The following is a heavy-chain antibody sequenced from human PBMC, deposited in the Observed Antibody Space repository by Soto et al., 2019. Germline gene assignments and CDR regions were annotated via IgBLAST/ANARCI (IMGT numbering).Heavy chain of an antibody. CDR3: AREQSGEIMTMTDAFDI. CDR1: GYTFTSYA. J-gene: IGHJ3*02. D-gene: IGHD3-16*01. CDR2: INAGNGNT. V-gene: IGHV1-3*01. Sequence: QVQLVQSGAEVQKPGASVKVSCKASGYTFTSYAIHWVRQAPGPRLEWMGWINAGNGNTKYSQKFQGRVTITRDTSASIAYMEVSSLRSEDTAIYYCAREQSGEIMTMTDAFDIWGQGTMVTVSS.